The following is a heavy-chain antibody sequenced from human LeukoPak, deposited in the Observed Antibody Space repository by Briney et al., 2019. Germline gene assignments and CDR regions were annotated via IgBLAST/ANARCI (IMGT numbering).Heavy chain of an antibody. CDR2: VYHSATT. CDR1: DYSISSGYY. D-gene: IGHD6-19*01. Sequence: SETLSLTCRVSDYSISSGYYWGWIRQPPGKGLEWIGSVYHSATTYYNPSLKSRVTISVDTSKNQFSLKLSSVTAADTAVYYCSRDETYSSDWQSNHYYYYMDVWGKGTTVTVSS. V-gene: IGHV4-38-2*02. J-gene: IGHJ6*03. CDR3: SRDETYSSDWQSNHYYYYMDV.